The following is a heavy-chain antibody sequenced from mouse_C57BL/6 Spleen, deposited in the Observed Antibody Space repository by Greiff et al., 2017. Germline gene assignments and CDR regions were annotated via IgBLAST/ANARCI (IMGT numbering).Heavy chain of an antibody. J-gene: IGHJ2*01. CDR1: GYTFTDYE. Sequence: QVQLQQSGAELVRPGASVTLSCKASGYTFTDYEMHWVKQTPVHGLEWIGAIDPETGGTAYNQKFKGKAILTADKSSSTAYMELRSLTSEDSAVYYCTRRRITTVVATDFDYWGQGTTLTVTS. V-gene: IGHV1-15*01. CDR3: TRRRITTVVATDFDY. CDR2: IDPETGGT. D-gene: IGHD1-1*01.